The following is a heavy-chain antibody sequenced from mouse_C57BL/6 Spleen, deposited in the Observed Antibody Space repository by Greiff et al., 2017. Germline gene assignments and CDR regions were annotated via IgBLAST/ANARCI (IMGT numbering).Heavy chain of an antibody. Sequence: EVKLMESGGGLVKPGGSLKLSCAASGFTFSDYGMHWVRQAPEKGLEWVAYISSGSSTIYYADTVKGRFTISRDNAKNTLFLQMTSLRSEDTAMYYCARSEIYYYGSSYDYYAMDYWGQGTSVTVSS. CDR3: ARSEIYYYGSSYDYYAMDY. V-gene: IGHV5-17*01. D-gene: IGHD1-1*01. J-gene: IGHJ4*01. CDR2: ISSGSSTI. CDR1: GFTFSDYG.